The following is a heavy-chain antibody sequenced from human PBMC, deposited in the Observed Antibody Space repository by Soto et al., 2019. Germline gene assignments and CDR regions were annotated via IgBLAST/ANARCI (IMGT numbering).Heavy chain of an antibody. CDR2: INHSGST. J-gene: IGHJ4*02. CDR3: ARGGADPGDYDFWSGYYSGWNDIIQGNYFDY. Sequence: SETLSLTCAVYGGSFSGYYWSWIRQPPGKGLEWIGEINHSGSTNYNPSLKSRVTISVETSKNQFSLKLSSVTAADTAVYYCARGGADPGDYDFWSGYYSGWNDIIQGNYFDYWGQGTLVTVSS. CDR1: GGSFSGYY. D-gene: IGHD3-3*01. V-gene: IGHV4-34*01.